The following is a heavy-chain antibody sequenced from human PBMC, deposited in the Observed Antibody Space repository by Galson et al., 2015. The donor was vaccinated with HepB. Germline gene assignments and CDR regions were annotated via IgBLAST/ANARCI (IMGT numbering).Heavy chain of an antibody. D-gene: IGHD6-19*01. Sequence: QSGAEVKKPGESLRISCKGSGYSFPSYWISWVRQMPGKGLEWMGRIDPSDSYTNYSPSFQGHVTISADKSISTAYLQWSSLKASDTAMYYCARGQQWLVPLYYYGMDVWGQGTTVTVSS. CDR3: ARGQQWLVPLYYYGMDV. V-gene: IGHV5-10-1*01. CDR2: IDPSDSYT. J-gene: IGHJ6*02. CDR1: GYSFPSYW.